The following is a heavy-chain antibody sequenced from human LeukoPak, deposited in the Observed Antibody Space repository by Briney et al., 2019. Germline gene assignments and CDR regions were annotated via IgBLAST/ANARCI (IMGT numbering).Heavy chain of an antibody. CDR2: IYYSGST. CDR3: ARYAAGIAFDI. V-gene: IGHV4-59*01. Sequence: SETLSLTCTVSGGSISSYYWSWIRQPPGKGLEWIGYIYYSGSTNYNPSLKSRVTISVDTSKYQFSLKLSSVTAADTAVYYCARYAAGIAFDIWGQGTMVTVSS. CDR1: GGSISSYY. J-gene: IGHJ3*02. D-gene: IGHD6-13*01.